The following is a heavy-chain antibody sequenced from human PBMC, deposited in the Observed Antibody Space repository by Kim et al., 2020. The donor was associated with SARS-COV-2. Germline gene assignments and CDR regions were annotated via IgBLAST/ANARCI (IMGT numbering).Heavy chain of an antibody. J-gene: IGHJ6*02. D-gene: IGHD2-2*02. CDR2: IKSKTDGGTT. CDR3: TTDNVPAAITVGYYYGMDV. V-gene: IGHV3-15*01. Sequence: GGSLRLSCAASGFTFSNAWMSWVRQAPGKGLEWVGRIKSKTDGGTTDYAAPVKGRFTISRDDSKNTLYLQMNSLRTEDTAVYYCTTDNVPAAITVGYYYGMDVWGQGTTVTVSS. CDR1: GFTFSNAW.